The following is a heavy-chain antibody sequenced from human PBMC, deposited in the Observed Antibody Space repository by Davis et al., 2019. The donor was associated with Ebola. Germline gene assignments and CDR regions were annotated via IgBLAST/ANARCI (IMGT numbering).Heavy chain of an antibody. CDR1: GFTFSGSA. CDR3: TSLWLGYGMDV. V-gene: IGHV3-73*01. Sequence: GESLKISCAASGFTFSGSAMHWVRQASGKGLEWVGRIRSKANSYATAYAASVKGRFTISRDDSKDTAYLQRNSLKTEDTAVYYCTSLWLGYGMDVWGQGTTVTVSS. J-gene: IGHJ6*02. D-gene: IGHD3-10*01. CDR2: IRSKANSYAT.